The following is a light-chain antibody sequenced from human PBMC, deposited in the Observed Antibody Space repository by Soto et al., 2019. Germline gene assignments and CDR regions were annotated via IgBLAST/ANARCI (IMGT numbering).Light chain of an antibody. CDR2: DAS. J-gene: IGKJ5*01. V-gene: IGKV3-11*01. CDR3: QQRSNWPIT. Sequence: ERVLSQSPATLSVSPGERATLSCRASQSVYNNLAWYQQKPGQAPRLLIYDASNRATGIPARFSGSGSGTDFTLTISSLEPEDFAVYYCQQRSNWPITFGQGTRLEIK. CDR1: QSVYNN.